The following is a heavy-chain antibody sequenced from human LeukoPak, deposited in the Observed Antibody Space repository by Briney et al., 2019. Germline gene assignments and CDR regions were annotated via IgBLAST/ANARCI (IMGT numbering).Heavy chain of an antibody. CDR2: ISYDGSNK. J-gene: IGHJ4*02. CDR3: AKDHRGSSWYPNFDY. Sequence: GRSLRLSCAASRFTFSSYGMHWVRQAPGKGLEWVAVISYDGSNKYYADSVKGRFTISRDNSKNMLYLQMNSLRAEDTAVYYCAKDHRGSSWYPNFDYWGQGTLVTVSS. D-gene: IGHD6-13*01. V-gene: IGHV3-30*18. CDR1: RFTFSSYG.